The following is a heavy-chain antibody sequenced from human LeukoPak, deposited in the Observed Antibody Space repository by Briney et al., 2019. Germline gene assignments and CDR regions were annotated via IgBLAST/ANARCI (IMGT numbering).Heavy chain of an antibody. J-gene: IGHJ4*02. D-gene: IGHD3-22*01. CDR3: ARLIYYDSSGYLDY. CDR2: INYSGSA. V-gene: IGHV4-34*01. CDR1: GGSFSSYY. Sequence: PSETLSLTCAVYGGSFSSYYWSWLRQSPGKGVEWIGKINYSGSANYNPSPKRRVTISGEMSKNEFSQKQSSVTAADTAVYYCARLIYYDSSGYLDYWGQGSLVTVSS.